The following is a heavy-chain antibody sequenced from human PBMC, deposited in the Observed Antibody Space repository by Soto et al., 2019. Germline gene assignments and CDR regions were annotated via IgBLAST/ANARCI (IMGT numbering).Heavy chain of an antibody. D-gene: IGHD6-19*01. V-gene: IGHV1-69*02. CDR3: AIAVAGQELPYYFDY. CDR2: IIPILGIA. Sequence: QVQLVQSGAEVKKPGSSVKVSCKASGGTFSSYTISWVRQAPGQGLEWMGRIIPILGIANYAQKFQGRVTISGDKTTSRAYMDLRGLRSEDTAVYYCAIAVAGQELPYYFDYWGQGTLVPVFS. J-gene: IGHJ4*02. CDR1: GGTFSSYT.